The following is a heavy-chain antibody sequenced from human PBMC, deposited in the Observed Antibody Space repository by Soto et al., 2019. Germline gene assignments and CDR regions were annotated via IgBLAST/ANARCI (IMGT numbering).Heavy chain of an antibody. CDR1: GFTFSTYG. J-gene: IGHJ4*02. D-gene: IGHD3-22*01. V-gene: IGHV3-30*18. CDR3: AKHTYSYDSTGYYVFEE. Sequence: GGSLRLSCAASGFTFSTYGTHWVRQAPGKGLEWVAGISYDGSNKHYGDSVKGRLTISRDNSKNTLYLQMSSLRDEDTAVYYWAKHTYSYDSTGYYVFEEWGQETLVPLS. CDR2: ISYDGSNK.